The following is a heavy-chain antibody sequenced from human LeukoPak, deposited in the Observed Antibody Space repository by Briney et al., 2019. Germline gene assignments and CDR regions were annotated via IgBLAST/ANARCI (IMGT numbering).Heavy chain of an antibody. V-gene: IGHV1-69*01. D-gene: IGHD6-19*01. Sequence: GSSVKVTCKASGDTFSSYAISWVRQAPGQGLEWMGGIIPIFGTANYAQKFQGRVTITADESTSTAYMELTSLRSEDTAVCYCARGRMAGTYVFDYWGQGTLVTVSS. CDR2: IIPIFGTA. CDR3: ARGRMAGTYVFDY. CDR1: GDTFSSYA. J-gene: IGHJ4*02.